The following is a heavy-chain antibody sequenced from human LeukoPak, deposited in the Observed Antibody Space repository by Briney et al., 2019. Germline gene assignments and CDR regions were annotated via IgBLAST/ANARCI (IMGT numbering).Heavy chain of an antibody. J-gene: IGHJ5*02. CDR3: ARRRAGRDWFDP. Sequence: SETLSLTCAVYGGSFSGYYWSWIRQPPGKGLEWIGEINHSGSTNYNPSLKSRVTISVDTSKNQFSLKLSSVTATDTAVYYCARRRAGRDWFDPWGQGTLVTVSS. D-gene: IGHD6-19*01. V-gene: IGHV4-34*01. CDR1: GGSFSGYY. CDR2: INHSGST.